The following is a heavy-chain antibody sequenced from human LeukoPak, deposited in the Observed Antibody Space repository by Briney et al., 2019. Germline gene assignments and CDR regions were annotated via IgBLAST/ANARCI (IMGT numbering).Heavy chain of an antibody. CDR2: ISYDGSNK. Sequence: PGGSLRLSCAASGFTFSSYGMHWVRQAPGKGLEWVAVISYDGSNKYYADSVKGRFTISRDNSKNTLYLQMNSLRAEDTAVYYCAKDEAGYCSSTSCYYYYYGMDVWGQGTTVTVSS. D-gene: IGHD2-2*01. CDR1: GFTFSSYG. CDR3: AKDEAGYCSSTSCYYYYYGMDV. V-gene: IGHV3-30*18. J-gene: IGHJ6*02.